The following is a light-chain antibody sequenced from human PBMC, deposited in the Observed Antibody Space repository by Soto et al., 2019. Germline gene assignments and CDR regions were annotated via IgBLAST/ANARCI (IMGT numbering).Light chain of an antibody. J-gene: IGLJ1*01. CDR3: QSFDSSLSTYV. Sequence: QSVLTQPPSVSGAPGQRVTISCTGGSPEIGAGYDVHWYQQLPGTAPKFLIYGNTNRPSGVPDRFSGSKSGTSASLAITGLQAEDEADYYCQSFDSSLSTYVFGTGTKVTVL. CDR1: SPEIGAGYD. CDR2: GNT. V-gene: IGLV1-40*01.